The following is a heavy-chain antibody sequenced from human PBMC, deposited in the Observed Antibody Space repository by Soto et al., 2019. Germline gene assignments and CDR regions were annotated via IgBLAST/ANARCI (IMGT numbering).Heavy chain of an antibody. Sequence: PGGSLRLSCADSGFTFSSYCMHWVRQAPGKGLEWVAVISYDGSNKYYAASVKGRFTISRDNSKNTLYLQMKSLRAEDTAVYYCARGGPTYYYYGMDVWGEGTTVTVSS. J-gene: IGHJ6*04. CDR3: ARGGPTYYYYGMDV. V-gene: IGHV3-30*03. D-gene: IGHD3-10*01. CDR2: ISYDGSNK. CDR1: GFTFSSYC.